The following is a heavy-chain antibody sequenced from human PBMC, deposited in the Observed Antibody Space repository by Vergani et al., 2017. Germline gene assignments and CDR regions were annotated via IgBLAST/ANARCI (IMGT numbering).Heavy chain of an antibody. J-gene: IGHJ3*02. D-gene: IGHD3-16*01. CDR3: ARLGDDYYYHGFDI. Sequence: EVQLVQSGADGKKPGVSLKIPCKGSGFSFSTYCIGWVRQVPGKALEWMGLIFPGDSQIRSSLSFQGRVTISADKSNSTAYLQWYSLQASDTAMYFCARLGDDYYYHGFDIWGQGTAVTVSS. V-gene: IGHV5-51*01. CDR2: IFPGDSQI. CDR1: GFSFSTYC.